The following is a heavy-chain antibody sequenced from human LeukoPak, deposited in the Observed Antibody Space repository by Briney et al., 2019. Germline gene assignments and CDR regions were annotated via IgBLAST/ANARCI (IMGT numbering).Heavy chain of an antibody. V-gene: IGHV4-39*01. J-gene: IGHJ4*01. Sequence: TSETLSLTCTVSGGSISSSAQYWGWIRQPPGKGLEWIGTIYYSGSTYYNPSLKSRVTVSVDTSKNQFSLKLSSVTAADTAVYYCARQVQGEIRPDYWGHGTLVTVSS. CDR2: IYYSGST. D-gene: IGHD1-1*01. CDR3: ARQVQGEIRPDY. CDR1: GGSISSSAQY.